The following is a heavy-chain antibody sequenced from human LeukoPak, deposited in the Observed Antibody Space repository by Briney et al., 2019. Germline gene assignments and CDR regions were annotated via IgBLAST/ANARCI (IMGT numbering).Heavy chain of an antibody. CDR1: GGPVSSSSYY. CDR2: IFYSGST. J-gene: IGHJ4*02. CDR3: ARDSGWFAY. Sequence: SETLSLTCTVSGGPVSSSSYYWSWIRQPPGKGLEWIGFIFYSGSTKYNPSLKSRLTVSVDTSKNQFSLKLSSVTAADTAVYYCARDSGWFAYWGQGTLVTVSS. D-gene: IGHD3-10*01. V-gene: IGHV4-61*01.